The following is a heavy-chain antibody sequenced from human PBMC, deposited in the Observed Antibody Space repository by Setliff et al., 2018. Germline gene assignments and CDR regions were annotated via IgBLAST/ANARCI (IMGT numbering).Heavy chain of an antibody. CDR1: GFTFRSYE. V-gene: IGHV3-48*03. CDR2: ITTSGSTI. Sequence: GGSLRLSCEASGFTFRSYEMNWVRQAPGKGLEWISYITTSGSTIYYADSVKGRFTISRDNAKNSLYLQMNSLRAEDTAVYYCASHEPWLWNAFDIWGQGTMVTVSS. D-gene: IGHD6-19*01. CDR3: ASHEPWLWNAFDI. J-gene: IGHJ3*02.